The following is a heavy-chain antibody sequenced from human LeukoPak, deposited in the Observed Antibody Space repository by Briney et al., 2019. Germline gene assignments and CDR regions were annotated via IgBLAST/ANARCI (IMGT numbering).Heavy chain of an antibody. Sequence: PSETLSVTCTVSGGSISSGDYYWSWIRQPPGKGLEWIGYIYYSGSTYYNPSLKSRVTISVDTSKNQFSLKLSSVTAADTAVYYCARERESYYYGSGSYGPGPFDPWGQGTLVTVSS. J-gene: IGHJ5*02. CDR3: ARERESYYYGSGSYGPGPFDP. CDR2: IYYSGST. V-gene: IGHV4-30-4*01. CDR1: GGSISSGDYY. D-gene: IGHD3-10*01.